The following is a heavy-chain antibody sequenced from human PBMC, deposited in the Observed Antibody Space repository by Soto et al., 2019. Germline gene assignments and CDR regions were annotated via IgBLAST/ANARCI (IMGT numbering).Heavy chain of an antibody. D-gene: IGHD1-1*01. CDR3: ARDPVEMSTIGWYFDL. Sequence: QVQLVESGGGVVQPGRSLRLSCAASGFTFSSYAMHWVRQAPGKGLERVAVISYDGSNKYYADSVKGRFTISRDNSKNTLYLQMNSLRAEDTAVYYCARDPVEMSTIGWYFDLWGRGTLVTVSS. V-gene: IGHV3-30-3*01. J-gene: IGHJ2*01. CDR2: ISYDGSNK. CDR1: GFTFSSYA.